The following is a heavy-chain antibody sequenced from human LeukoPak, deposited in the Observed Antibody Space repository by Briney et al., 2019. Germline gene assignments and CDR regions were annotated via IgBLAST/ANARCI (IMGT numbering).Heavy chain of an antibody. CDR3: ARSRSAMVILYYYYYMDV. V-gene: IGHV3-7*01. CDR2: IKQDGSEK. Sequence: PGGSLRLSCAASGFTFSSYRMSWVRQAPGKGLEWVANIKQDGSEKYYVDSVKGRFTISRDNAKNSLYLQMNSLRAEDTAVYYCARSRSAMVILYYYYYMDVWGKGTTVTVSS. J-gene: IGHJ6*03. D-gene: IGHD5-18*01. CDR1: GFTFSSYR.